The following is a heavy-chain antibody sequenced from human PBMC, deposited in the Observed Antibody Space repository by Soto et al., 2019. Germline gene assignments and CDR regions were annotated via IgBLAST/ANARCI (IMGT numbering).Heavy chain of an antibody. CDR2: ISYDGSNK. J-gene: IGHJ5*02. CDR3: ARDPGTYYYGSGSSGWFDP. CDR1: GFTFSSYA. Sequence: QVQLVESGGGVVQPGRSLRLSCAASGFTFSSYAMHWVRQAPGKGLEWVAGISYDGSNKYYADSVKGRFTISRDNSKNTLYLQMNSLRAEDTAVYYCARDPGTYYYGSGSSGWFDPWGQGTLVTVSS. V-gene: IGHV3-30-3*01. D-gene: IGHD3-10*01.